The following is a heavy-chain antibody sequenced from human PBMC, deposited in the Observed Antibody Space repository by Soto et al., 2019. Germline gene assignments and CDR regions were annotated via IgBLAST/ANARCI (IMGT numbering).Heavy chain of an antibody. D-gene: IGHD2-8*01. V-gene: IGHV1-2*04. CDR1: GYSFTDYH. Sequence: EKVSCKASGYSFTDYHIHWVRQAPGQGLEWLGRINPKSGGTSTAQKFQGWVTMTTDTSISTASMELTRLTSDDTAIYYCARGDSTDCSNGVCSFFYNHDMDVWGQGTTVTVSS. CDR2: INPKSGGT. J-gene: IGHJ6*02. CDR3: ARGDSTDCSNGVCSFFYNHDMDV.